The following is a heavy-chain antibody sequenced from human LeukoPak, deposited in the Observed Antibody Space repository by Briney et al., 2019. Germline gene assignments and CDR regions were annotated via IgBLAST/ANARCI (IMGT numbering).Heavy chain of an antibody. CDR3: ARATRYCSSTSCWYYFDY. V-gene: IGHV1-8*01. Sequence: ASVKVSCKASGYTFSSYDTSWVRQATGQGLEWMGWMNPNSGNTGYAQKFQGRVTMTRNTSISTAYMELSSLRSEDTAVYYCARATRYCSSTSCWYYFDYWGQGTLVTVSS. CDR2: MNPNSGNT. J-gene: IGHJ4*02. D-gene: IGHD2-2*01. CDR1: GYTFSSYD.